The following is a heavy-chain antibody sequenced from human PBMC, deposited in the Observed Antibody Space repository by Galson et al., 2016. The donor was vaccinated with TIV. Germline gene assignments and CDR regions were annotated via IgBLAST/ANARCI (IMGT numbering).Heavy chain of an antibody. D-gene: IGHD3-10*01. CDR2: ISGYNEDT. J-gene: IGHJ3*01. CDR1: GYSFTSYG. Sequence: SVKVSCKATGYSFTSYGVSWVRQAPGQGFEWMGWISGYNEDTYYGQKFQDRVTMTKDTSTSTAYLEMKRLTSDDTAVYYCASDRITYTLRGAFNLWGQGTWVTVSS. V-gene: IGHV1-18*01. CDR3: ASDRITYTLRGAFNL.